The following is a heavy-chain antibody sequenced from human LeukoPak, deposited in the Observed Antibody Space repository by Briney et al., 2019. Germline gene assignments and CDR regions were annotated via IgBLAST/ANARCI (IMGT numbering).Heavy chain of an antibody. Sequence: PGGSLRLSCAASGFTFSSYAMHWVRQAPGKGLEWAAVISYDGSNKYYADSVKGRFTISRDNSKNTLYLQMNSLRAEDTAVYYCARDGAGYSGYYYYYGMDVWGQGTTVTVSS. V-gene: IGHV3-30*04. CDR1: GFTFSSYA. CDR2: ISYDGSNK. CDR3: ARDGAGYSGYYYYYGMDV. J-gene: IGHJ6*02. D-gene: IGHD5-12*01.